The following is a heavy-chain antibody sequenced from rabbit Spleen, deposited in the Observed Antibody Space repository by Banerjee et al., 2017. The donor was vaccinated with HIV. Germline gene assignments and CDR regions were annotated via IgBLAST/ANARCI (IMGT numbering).Heavy chain of an antibody. Sequence: QSLEESGGALVKPGASLTLTCKASGFSFSFSYWICWVRQAPGKGLEWIACIYGGSSDNTYYASWAKGRFTISKTSSTTVTLQMTSLTAADTATYFCARVDKGYDYVDLWGPGTLVTVS. D-gene: IGHD2-1*01. CDR1: GFSFSFSYW. J-gene: IGHJ4*01. CDR3: ARVDKGYDYVDL. V-gene: IGHV1S40*01. CDR2: IYGGSSDNT.